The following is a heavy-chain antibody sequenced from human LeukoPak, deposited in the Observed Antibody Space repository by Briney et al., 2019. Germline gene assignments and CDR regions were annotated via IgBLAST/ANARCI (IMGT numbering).Heavy chain of an antibody. Sequence: PGGSLRLSCAASGFTFSNFWMSWVRQAPGKGLEWVANIKQDGSEKNYVDSVKGRFTISRDNAQNSLSLQMNSLRAEDTAVYYCARAHDYVWGSPPDYWGQGTLVTVSP. D-gene: IGHD3-16*01. J-gene: IGHJ4*02. V-gene: IGHV3-7*04. CDR3: ARAHDYVWGSPPDY. CDR2: IKQDGSEK. CDR1: GFTFSNFW.